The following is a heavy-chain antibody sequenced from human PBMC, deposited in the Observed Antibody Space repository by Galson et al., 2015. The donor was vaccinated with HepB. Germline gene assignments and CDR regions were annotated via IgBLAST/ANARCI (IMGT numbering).Heavy chain of an antibody. CDR2: IDPSDSYT. J-gene: IGHJ5*02. D-gene: IGHD6-6*01. CDR1: GYSFTSYW. Sequence: QSGAEVKKPGESLRISCKGSGYSFTSYWISWVRQMPGKGLEWMGRIDPSDSYTNYSPSFQGHVTISADKSISTAYLQWSSLKASDTAMYYCARHRRELIIAARPESWFDPWGQGTLVTVSS. V-gene: IGHV5-10-1*01. CDR3: ARHRRELIIAARPESWFDP.